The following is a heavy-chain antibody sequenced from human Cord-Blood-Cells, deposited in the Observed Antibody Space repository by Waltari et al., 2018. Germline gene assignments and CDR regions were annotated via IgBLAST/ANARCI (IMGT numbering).Heavy chain of an antibody. CDR1: GGSFSGYY. CDR3: ARLGYSSSLDY. Sequence: QVQLQPWGAGVLKPSATLSLTCAVYGGSFSGYYRSWIRQPPGKGLEWIGEINHSGSTNYNPSLKSRVTISVDTSKNQFSLKLSSVTAADTAVYYCARLGYSSSLDYWGQGTLVTVSS. D-gene: IGHD6-6*01. V-gene: IGHV4-34*01. J-gene: IGHJ4*02. CDR2: INHSGST.